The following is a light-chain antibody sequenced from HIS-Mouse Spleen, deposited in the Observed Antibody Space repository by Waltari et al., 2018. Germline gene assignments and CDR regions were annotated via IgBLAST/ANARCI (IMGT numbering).Light chain of an antibody. V-gene: IGKV3-20*01. Sequence: ELVLTQSPGTLSLSPGARATLSCRASQRVSSSYLAWYQQKPGQAPRPLIYGASSRATGIPDRFSGSGSGTDFTLTISRLEPEDFAVYYCQQYGSSPYTFGQGTKLEIK. CDR2: GAS. J-gene: IGKJ2*01. CDR1: QRVSSSY. CDR3: QQYGSSPYT.